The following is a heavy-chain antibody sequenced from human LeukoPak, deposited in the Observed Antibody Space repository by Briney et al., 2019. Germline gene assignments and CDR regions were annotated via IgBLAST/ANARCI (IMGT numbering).Heavy chain of an antibody. D-gene: IGHD2-2*01. Sequence: ASVKVSCKASGYTFTSYGISWVRQAPGQGLEWMGWISAYNGNTNYAQKLQGRVTMTTDTSTSTAYMELRSLRSDDTAVYYCARDGGYCSSTSCPGSSFDYWGQGTLVTV. CDR3: ARDGGYCSSTSCPGSSFDY. CDR1: GYTFTSYG. J-gene: IGHJ4*02. CDR2: ISAYNGNT. V-gene: IGHV1-18*01.